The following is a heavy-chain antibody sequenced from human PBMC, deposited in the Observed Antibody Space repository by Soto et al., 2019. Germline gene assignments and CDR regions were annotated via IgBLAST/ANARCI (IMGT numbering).Heavy chain of an antibody. CDR2: MYNTGST. CDR1: GGSISRYY. CDR3: ARHFPGPRVEYQLPRPYYYYYGMEV. V-gene: IGHV4-59*08. Sequence: SETLSLTCTFSGGSISRYYWSWIRQPPGKGLEWIGYMYNTGSTVYNPSFKSRVTISVDTSKNQFSLKLSSVTAADTAVYYCARHFPGPRVEYQLPRPYYYYYGMEVWGQGTTVTVSS. D-gene: IGHD2-2*01. J-gene: IGHJ6*02.